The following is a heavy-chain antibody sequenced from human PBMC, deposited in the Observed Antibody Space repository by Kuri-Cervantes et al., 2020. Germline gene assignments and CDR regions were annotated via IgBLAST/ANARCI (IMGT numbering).Heavy chain of an antibody. D-gene: IGHD6-13*01. Sequence: GGSLRLSCAASGFTFSSYAMHWVRQAPGKGLEWVAVISYDGSNKYYADSVKGRFTLSRDNSKNTLYLQMNSLRAEDTAVYYCARDFSAAAWKQQPNPGHYYGMDVWGQGTTVTVSS. CDR2: ISYDGSNK. V-gene: IGHV3-30-3*01. CDR3: ARDFSAAAWKQQPNPGHYYGMDV. J-gene: IGHJ6*02. CDR1: GFTFSSYA.